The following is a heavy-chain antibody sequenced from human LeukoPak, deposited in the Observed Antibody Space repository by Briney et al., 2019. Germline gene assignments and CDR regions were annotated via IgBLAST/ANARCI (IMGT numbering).Heavy chain of an antibody. CDR2: ISSTSKDK. Sequence: GGSLRLSCAASGFTFTSYAMNWVRQAPGKGLEWVSSISSTSKDKYYADSVKGRFTISRDNAKKSLYLQMNSLRDEDTAVYYCASQVGHCRRGSCSGYWGQGTLVTVSS. CDR1: GFTFTSYA. CDR3: ASQVGHCRRGSCSGY. J-gene: IGHJ4*02. V-gene: IGHV3-21*01. D-gene: IGHD2-15*01.